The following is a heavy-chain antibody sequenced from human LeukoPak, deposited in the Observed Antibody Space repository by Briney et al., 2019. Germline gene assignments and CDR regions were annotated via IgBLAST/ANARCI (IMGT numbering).Heavy chain of an antibody. D-gene: IGHD3-10*01. Sequence: PGGSLRLSCAASGFTFSSYWMHWVRQAPGKGLVWVSRINSDGSSTSYADSVKGRFTISRDNAKNTLYLQMNSLRAEDTAVYYCARGPQEFDGEFDPWGQGTLVTVSS. CDR1: GFTFSSYW. CDR3: ARGPQEFDGEFDP. CDR2: INSDGSST. V-gene: IGHV3-74*01. J-gene: IGHJ5*02.